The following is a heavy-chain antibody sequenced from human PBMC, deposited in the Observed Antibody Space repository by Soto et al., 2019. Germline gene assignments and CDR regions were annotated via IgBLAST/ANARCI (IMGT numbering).Heavy chain of an antibody. D-gene: IGHD4-17*01. J-gene: IGHJ5*02. Sequence: QVQLVQSGAEVKKPGASVRVSCKASGYTFTDYYLHWVRQAPGQGLEWMGWIDTNSGGTQYARKFQGSVTMTRDTSTSTAYMELSRLKSDDTAIYYCARDSPLTTGWFDPWGQGTLVTVSS. CDR1: GYTFTDYY. V-gene: IGHV1-2*07. CDR3: ARDSPLTTGWFDP. CDR2: IDTNSGGT.